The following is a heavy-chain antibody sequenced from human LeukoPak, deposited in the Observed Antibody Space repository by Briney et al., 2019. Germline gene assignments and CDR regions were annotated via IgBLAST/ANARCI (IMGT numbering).Heavy chain of an antibody. Sequence: SETLSLTCTVSGGSISSYSWSWIRQPAGKGLEGIGRIYTSGSTNYNPSLKSRVTMSVDTSKNQFSLKLSSVTAADTAVYYCASGRLAARTLYYYYYMDVWGKGTTVTVSS. J-gene: IGHJ6*03. CDR2: IYTSGST. CDR1: GGSISSYS. V-gene: IGHV4-4*07. CDR3: ASGRLAARTLYYYYYMDV. D-gene: IGHD6-6*01.